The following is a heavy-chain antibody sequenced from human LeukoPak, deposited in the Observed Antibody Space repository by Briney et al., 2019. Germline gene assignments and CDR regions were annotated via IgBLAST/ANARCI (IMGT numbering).Heavy chain of an antibody. V-gene: IGHV4-38-2*01. D-gene: IGHD2-2*01. CDR2: IYHSGST. CDR1: GYSIRSDSY. Sequence: PSETLSLTCAVSGYSIRSDSYWGWIRQPPGKGLEWIGYIYHSGSTYYNPSLKSRVTISVDTSKNQFSLKLSSVTAADTAVHYCARGSVVPAAKFDYWGQGTLVTVSS. CDR3: ARGSVVPAAKFDY. J-gene: IGHJ4*02.